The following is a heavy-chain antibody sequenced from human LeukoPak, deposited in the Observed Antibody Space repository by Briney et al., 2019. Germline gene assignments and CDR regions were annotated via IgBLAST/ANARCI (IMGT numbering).Heavy chain of an antibody. CDR1: GFIFSTYT. Sequence: GGSLRLSCAASGFIFSTYTMIWVRQAPGKGPEWVSVISGSGGSTYYADSVKGRFTVSRDNSKNTLHLEMNSLRAGDTAVYYCAKDRITIFDAIIRGLLCMDVWGQGTTVTVSS. D-gene: IGHD3-9*01. CDR3: AKDRITIFDAIIRGLLCMDV. CDR2: ISGSGGST. V-gene: IGHV3-23*01. J-gene: IGHJ6*02.